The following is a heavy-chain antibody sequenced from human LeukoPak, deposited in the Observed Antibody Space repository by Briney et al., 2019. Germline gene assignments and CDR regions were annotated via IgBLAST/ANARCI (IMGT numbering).Heavy chain of an antibody. V-gene: IGHV4-4*02. D-gene: IGHD5-12*01. CDR2: IYHSGST. J-gene: IGHJ4*02. CDR1: GGSISSNNW. CDR3: ARGGGYATNFDY. Sequence: SETLSLTCAVSGGSISSNNWWSWVRQPPGKGREWIGEIYHSGSTNYSPSLKSRVTISVDKSKNRFSLKLTSVTAADTAVYFCARGGGYATNFDYWGQGTLVTVSS.